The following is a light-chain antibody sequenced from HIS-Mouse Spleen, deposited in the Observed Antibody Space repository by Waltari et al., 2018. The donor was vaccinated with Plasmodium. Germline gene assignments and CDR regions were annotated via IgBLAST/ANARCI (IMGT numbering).Light chain of an antibody. CDR2: GAS. V-gene: IGKV3-15*01. J-gene: IGKJ3*01. CDR3: QQYNNWSFT. Sequence: EIVMTQSPATLSVSPGERATLSCRASRSVSSNLAWYQQKPGQDPRLLMYGASTRATGIPARFSGSGSGTEFTLTISSLQSEDFAVYYCQQYNNWSFTFGPGTKVDIK. CDR1: RSVSSN.